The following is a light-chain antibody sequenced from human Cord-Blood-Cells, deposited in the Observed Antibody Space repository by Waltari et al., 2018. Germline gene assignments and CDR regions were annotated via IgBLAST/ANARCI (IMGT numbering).Light chain of an antibody. CDR2: WAS. CDR3: QQYYSTPMYT. V-gene: IGKV4-1*01. CDR1: QSVLYSSNNKNY. Sequence: DIVMTQSPDSLAVSLGERATINCKSSQSVLYSSNNKNYLAWYQQKPGQPPKLLIYWASTRESGVTDRFSGSGSGTDFTLTISSLQAEDVAVYYCQQYYSTPMYTFGQGTKLESK. J-gene: IGKJ2*01.